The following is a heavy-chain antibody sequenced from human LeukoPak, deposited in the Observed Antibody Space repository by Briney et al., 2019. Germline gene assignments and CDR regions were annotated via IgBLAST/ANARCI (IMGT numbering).Heavy chain of an antibody. D-gene: IGHD6-19*01. J-gene: IGHJ3*02. CDR1: GFTFSSYG. CDR2: IRYDGSNK. V-gene: IGHV3-30*02. Sequence: GGSLRLSCAASGFTFSSYGMHWVRQAPGKGLEWVAFIRYDGSNKYYADSVKGRFTISRDNSKNSLYLQMNSLRAEDTAVYYCARVYSSGWYQPDAFDIWGQGTMVTVSS. CDR3: ARVYSSGWYQPDAFDI.